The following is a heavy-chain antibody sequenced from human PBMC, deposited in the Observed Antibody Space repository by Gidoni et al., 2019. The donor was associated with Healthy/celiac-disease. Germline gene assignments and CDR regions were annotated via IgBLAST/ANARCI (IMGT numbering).Heavy chain of an antibody. Sequence: ISSSGYYWSWIRQHPGKGLEWIGYIYNSGSTYYNPSPKSRVTISVDTSKTQFSLNLSAVTAADTAVYYCARWVVTYLDYWGQGTLVTVSS. V-gene: IGHV4-31*02. CDR2: IYNSGST. J-gene: IGHJ4*02. CDR1: ISSSGYY. CDR3: ARWVVTYLDY. D-gene: IGHD2-21*02.